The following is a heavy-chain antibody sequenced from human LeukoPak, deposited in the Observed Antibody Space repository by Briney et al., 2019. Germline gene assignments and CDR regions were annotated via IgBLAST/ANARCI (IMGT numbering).Heavy chain of an antibody. CDR2: ISGTGGST. CDR1: GFTFSTYA. D-gene: IGHD3-10*02. CDR3: AELGITMIGGV. Sequence: GGSLRLSCAASGFTFSTYAMTWVRQAPGKGLEWVSLISGTGGSTYYADSVKGRFTISRDNAKNPLYLQMNSLRAEDTAVYYCAELGITMIGGVWGKGTTVTISS. J-gene: IGHJ6*04. V-gene: IGHV3-23*01.